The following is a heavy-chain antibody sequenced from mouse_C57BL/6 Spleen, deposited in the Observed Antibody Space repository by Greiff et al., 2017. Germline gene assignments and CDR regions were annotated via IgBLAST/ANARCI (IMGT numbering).Heavy chain of an antibody. V-gene: IGHV1-15*01. CDR3: TRGGEPTTFDY. CDR2: IDPETGGT. Sequence: QVQLQQSGAELVRPGASVTLSCKASGYTFTDYEMHWVKQTPVHGLEWIGAIDPETGGTAYNQKFKGKAILTADKSSSTAYMELRSLTSEDSAVYYGTRGGEPTTFDYWGQGTTLTVSS. CDR1: GYTFTDYE. J-gene: IGHJ2*01. D-gene: IGHD2-12*01.